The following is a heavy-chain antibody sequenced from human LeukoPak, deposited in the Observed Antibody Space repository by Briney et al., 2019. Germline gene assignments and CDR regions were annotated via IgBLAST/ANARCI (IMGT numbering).Heavy chain of an antibody. CDR1: GFTFSSYE. V-gene: IGHV3-48*01. Sequence: GGSLRLSCAASGFTFSSYEMNWIRQAPGKGLEWVSYISSSSSTIYYADSVKGRFTISRDNAKNSLYLQMNSLRAEDTAVYYCARDRSNGVGWFDPWGQGTLVTVSS. CDR2: ISSSSSTI. CDR3: ARDRSNGVGWFDP. J-gene: IGHJ5*02. D-gene: IGHD1-1*01.